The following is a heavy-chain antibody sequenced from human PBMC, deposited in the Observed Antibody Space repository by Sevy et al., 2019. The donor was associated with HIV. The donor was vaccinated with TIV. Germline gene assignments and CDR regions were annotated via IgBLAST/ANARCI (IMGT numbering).Heavy chain of an antibody. J-gene: IGHJ4*02. CDR3: SRAGAFCGGDCTEYYFDY. CDR1: GFTFSSYS. D-gene: IGHD2-21*01. V-gene: IGHV3-21*01. CDR2: ISSSSSSI. Sequence: GGSLRLSCAASGFTFSSYSMNWVRQAPGKGLEWVSSISSSSSSIYYADSVKGRFTISRDNAKNSLYLQMNSLRAEDTAMYYCSRAGAFCGGDCTEYYFDYWGQGTLVTVSS.